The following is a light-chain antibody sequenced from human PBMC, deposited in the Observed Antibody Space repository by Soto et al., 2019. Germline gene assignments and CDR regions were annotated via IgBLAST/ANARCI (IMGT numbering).Light chain of an antibody. V-gene: IGLV2-8*01. Sequence: QSVLTQPPSASGSPGQSVTISCTGTSSDVGGYNYVSWYQHRPGKAPKRMIYDVNKRPPGVPDRFSGSKSGNTASLTVSGLQAEDEADYYCSSYAGSNNYVFGTGTKATVL. CDR2: DVN. CDR1: SSDVGGYNY. J-gene: IGLJ1*01. CDR3: SSYAGSNNYV.